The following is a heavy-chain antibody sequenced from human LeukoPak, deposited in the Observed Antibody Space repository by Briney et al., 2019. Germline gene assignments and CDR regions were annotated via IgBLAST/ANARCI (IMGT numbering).Heavy chain of an antibody. CDR2: TSGSGVNS. V-gene: IGHV3-23*01. D-gene: IGHD2-21*02. CDR3: AKVRVTAIPSRVDY. J-gene: IGHJ4*02. Sequence: GGSLRLSCAASGFTLRSYDMSWVRQAPGKGLEWVAATSGSGVNSYYADSVRGRFTISRDNSKNTLYLQMNSLRAADTAVYYCAKVRVTAIPSRVDYWGQGTLVTVSS. CDR1: GFTLRSYD.